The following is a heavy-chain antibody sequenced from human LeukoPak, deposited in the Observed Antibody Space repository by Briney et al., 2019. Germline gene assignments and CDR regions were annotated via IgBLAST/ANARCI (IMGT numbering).Heavy chain of an antibody. CDR1: GGSISSYY. CDR3: ARDRRIATHNWFDP. Sequence: SETLTLTCTVSGGSISSYYWSWIRQPPWKGLEWIGYIYYSGSTNYNPSLKSRVTISVDTSKNQFSLKLSSVTAADTAVYYCARDRRIATHNWFDPWGQGTLVTVSS. V-gene: IGHV4-59*12. CDR2: IYYSGST. J-gene: IGHJ5*02. D-gene: IGHD6-13*01.